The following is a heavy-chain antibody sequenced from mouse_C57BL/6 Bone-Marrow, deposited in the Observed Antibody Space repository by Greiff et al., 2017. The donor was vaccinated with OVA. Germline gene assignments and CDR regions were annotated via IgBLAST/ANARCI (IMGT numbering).Heavy chain of an antibody. Sequence: EVKLEESGGGLVKPGGSLKLSCAASGFTFSDYGMHWVRQAPEKGLEWVAYISSGSSTIYYADTVKGRFTISRDNAKNTLFLQMTSLRSEDTAMYYCATLLFAYWGQGTLVTVSA. J-gene: IGHJ3*01. CDR3: ATLLFAY. CDR1: GFTFSDYG. CDR2: ISSGSSTI. D-gene: IGHD1-1*01. V-gene: IGHV5-17*01.